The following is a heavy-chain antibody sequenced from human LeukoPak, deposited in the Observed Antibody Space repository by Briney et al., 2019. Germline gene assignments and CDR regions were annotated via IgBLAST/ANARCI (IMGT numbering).Heavy chain of an antibody. CDR2: IKHSGST. D-gene: IGHD3-10*01. CDR1: GGSFSGYY. J-gene: IGHJ6*02. Sequence: SETLSLTCAVYGGSFSGYYWSWIRQPPGKGLEWIGEIKHSGSTNYNPSLKSRVTISVDTSKNQFSLKLSSVTAADTAVYYCARAAGAMVRGVKYPGNYYYYGMDVWGQGTTVTVSS. V-gene: IGHV4-34*01. CDR3: ARAAGAMVRGVKYPGNYYYYGMDV.